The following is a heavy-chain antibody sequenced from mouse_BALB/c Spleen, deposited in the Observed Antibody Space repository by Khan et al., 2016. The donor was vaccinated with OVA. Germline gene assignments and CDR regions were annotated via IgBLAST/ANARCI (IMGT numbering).Heavy chain of an antibody. V-gene: IGHV1-69*02. D-gene: IGHD2-14*01. J-gene: IGHJ3*01. Sequence: QVQLQQPVAELVKPGAPVKLSCKASGYTFTSYWMNWLKQRPGRGLEWIGRIDPSDSETHYNQKFKDKATLTVDKSSSTAYIQLSSLTSEDSAVFYCASSYRFLFPYWGQGTLVTVSA. CDR1: GYTFTSYW. CDR3: ASSYRFLFPY. CDR2: IDPSDSET.